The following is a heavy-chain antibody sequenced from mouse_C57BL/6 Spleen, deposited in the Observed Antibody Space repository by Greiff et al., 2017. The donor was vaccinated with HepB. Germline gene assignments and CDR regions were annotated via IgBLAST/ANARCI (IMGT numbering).Heavy chain of an antibody. J-gene: IGHJ3*01. CDR1: GFTFSSYG. Sequence: DVQLVESGGDLVKPGGSLKLSCAASGFTFSSYGMSWVRQTPDKRLEWVATISSGGSYTYYPDSVKGRFTISRDNAKNNLYLQMSSLKSEETAMYYCASRVGDDGYYGGFAYWGQGTLVTVSA. D-gene: IGHD2-3*01. V-gene: IGHV5-6*02. CDR3: ASRVGDDGYYGGFAY. CDR2: ISSGGSYT.